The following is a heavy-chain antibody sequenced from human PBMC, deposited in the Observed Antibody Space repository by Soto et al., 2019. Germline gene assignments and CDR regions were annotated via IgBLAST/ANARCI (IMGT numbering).Heavy chain of an antibody. Sequence: QVQLVESGGGVVQPGRSLRLSWTASGFIFSQYVMHWVRQAPGKGLEWVAIISYDATNQYYADSVRGRFTISRDNSNNTVYLQMNRLSAEDTAVYYCAREGVGPYDFWSGYYVHWGQGTLVTVSS. V-gene: IGHV3-30-3*01. D-gene: IGHD3-3*01. CDR1: GFIFSQYV. CDR2: ISYDATNQ. J-gene: IGHJ4*02. CDR3: AREGVGPYDFWSGYYVH.